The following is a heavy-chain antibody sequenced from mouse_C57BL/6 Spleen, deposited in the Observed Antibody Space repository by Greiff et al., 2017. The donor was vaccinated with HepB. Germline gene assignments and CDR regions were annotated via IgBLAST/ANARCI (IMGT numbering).Heavy chain of an antibody. Sequence: QVQLQQSGAELVRPGTSVKMSCKASGYTFTNYWIGWAKQRPGHGLEWIGDIYPGGGYTNYNEKFKGKATLTADKSSSTAYMQFSSLTSEDSAIYYCARQGGYDEGGYYAMDYWGQGTSVTVSS. D-gene: IGHD2-2*01. CDR2: IYPGGGYT. V-gene: IGHV1-63*01. CDR1: GYTFTNYW. CDR3: ARQGGYDEGGYYAMDY. J-gene: IGHJ4*01.